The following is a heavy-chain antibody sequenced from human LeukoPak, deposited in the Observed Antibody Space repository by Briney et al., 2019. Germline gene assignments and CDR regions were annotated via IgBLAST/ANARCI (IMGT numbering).Heavy chain of an antibody. CDR3: AKDSLYSSSWHDY. Sequence: GGSLRLSCVASGFTLNNYAMSWVRQAPGKGLEWVSVISGSGVSTYYADSVKGRFTMSRDDSKNTLYLQMNSLRVEDTAVYYCAKDSLYSSSWHDYWGQGTLVTVSS. D-gene: IGHD6-13*01. J-gene: IGHJ4*02. CDR2: ISGSGVST. CDR1: GFTLNNYA. V-gene: IGHV3-23*01.